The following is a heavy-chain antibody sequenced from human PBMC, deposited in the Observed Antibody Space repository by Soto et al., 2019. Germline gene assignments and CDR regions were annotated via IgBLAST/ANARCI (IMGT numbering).Heavy chain of an antibody. J-gene: IGHJ4*02. CDR3: ARGVVDTAMVYYFDY. CDR1: GYTFSGYY. D-gene: IGHD5-18*01. V-gene: IGHV1-2*02. CDR2: INPNSGGT. Sequence: ASVKVSCKASGYTFSGYYMHWVRQAPGQGLEWMGWINPNSGGTNYAQKFQGRVTMTRDTSISTAYMELSRLRSDDTAVYYCARGVVDTAMVYYFDYWGQGTLVTVSS.